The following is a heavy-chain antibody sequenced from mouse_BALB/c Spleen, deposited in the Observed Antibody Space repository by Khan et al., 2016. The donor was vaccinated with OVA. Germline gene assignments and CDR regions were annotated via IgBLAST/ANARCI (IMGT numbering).Heavy chain of an antibody. J-gene: IGHJ2*01. CDR3: ARICGGDLDY. V-gene: IGHV3-2*02. D-gene: IGHD3-3*01. CDR1: GYSITSDYA. Sequence: EVQLVESGPGLVKPSQSLSLTCTVTGYSITSDYAWNWIRQFPGNKLEWMGFISYSGNTNYNPSLKSRISITRDTSKNQFFLQLTSVTTEDTATYYCARICGGDLDYWGQGTTLTVSS. CDR2: ISYSGNT.